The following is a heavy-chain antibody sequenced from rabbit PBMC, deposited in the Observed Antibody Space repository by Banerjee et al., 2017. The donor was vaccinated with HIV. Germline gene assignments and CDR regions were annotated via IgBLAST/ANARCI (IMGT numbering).Heavy chain of an antibody. CDR1: GFSFSSSYY. J-gene: IGHJ4*01. CDR2: IHAGSVGST. V-gene: IGHV1S40*01. Sequence: QSLEESGGDLVKPGASLTLTCTASGFSFSSSYYMCWVRQAPGKGLEWIACIHAGSVGSTYYASWAKGRFTISKTSSTTVTLQMTSLTAADTATYFCARDAGYAGSNLWGQGTLVTIS. D-gene: IGHD4-2*01. CDR3: ARDAGYAGSNL.